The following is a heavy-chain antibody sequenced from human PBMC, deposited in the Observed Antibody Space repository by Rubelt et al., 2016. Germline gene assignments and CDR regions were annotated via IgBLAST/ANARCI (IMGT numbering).Heavy chain of an antibody. D-gene: IGHD6-13*01. J-gene: IGHJ3*02. V-gene: IGHV1-24*01. CDR2: FDGEDGET. CDR1: GDTLSVFS. Sequence: QVQLVQSGAVLKKPGASVKVSCKVSGDTLSVFSIHWVRQAPGKGLEWMGGFDGEDGETVYAQNSQGRRIMTEDTSTDAAYMELSRLTSADTAVYYCSTADSSSWYDATDTWGQGTMVTVSS. CDR3: STADSSSWYDATDT.